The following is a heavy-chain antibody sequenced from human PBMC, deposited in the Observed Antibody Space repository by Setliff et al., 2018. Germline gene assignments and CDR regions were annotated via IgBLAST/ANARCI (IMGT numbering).Heavy chain of an antibody. CDR1: GYTFTGHH. CDR2: INPNSGGT. J-gene: IGHJ4*02. Sequence: ASVKVSCKASGYTFTGHHLHWVRQAPGQGLEWMGWINPNSGGTNYAQKFQGRVTMTKDTSTTTVYLELSSLRSEDTALYYCARAPLESGYYYGQGHYFDNWGQGTLVTVSS. D-gene: IGHD5-18*01. V-gene: IGHV1-2*02. CDR3: ARAPLESGYYYGQGHYFDN.